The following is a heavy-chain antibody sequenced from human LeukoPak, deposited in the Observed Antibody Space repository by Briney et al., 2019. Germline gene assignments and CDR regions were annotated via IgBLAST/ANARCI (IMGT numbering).Heavy chain of an antibody. CDR3: TKVGLSGLFDY. V-gene: IGHV4-59*01. D-gene: IGHD3-10*01. CDR2: IYYDGST. Sequence: SETLSLTCTVSGVSINDFYWTWIRQSPGNGLEWIGYIYYDGSTDYNPSLKSRVTISIDTSRSQFSLKLNSVTAADTAVYYCTKVGLSGLFDYWGQGALVTVSS. J-gene: IGHJ4*02. CDR1: GVSINDFY.